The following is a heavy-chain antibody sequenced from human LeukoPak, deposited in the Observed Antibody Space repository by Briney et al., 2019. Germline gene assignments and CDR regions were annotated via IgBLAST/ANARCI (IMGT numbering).Heavy chain of an antibody. Sequence: SETLSLTCTVSGGSISSSSYYWGWIRQPPGKGLEWIGSIYYSGSTYYNPSLKSRVTISVDTSKNQFSLKLSSVTAADTAVYYCARGTPGYFDWTGGGIDYWGQGTLVTVSS. J-gene: IGHJ4*02. D-gene: IGHD3-9*01. CDR1: GGSISSSSYY. CDR3: ARGTPGYFDWTGGGIDY. CDR2: IYYSGST. V-gene: IGHV4-39*07.